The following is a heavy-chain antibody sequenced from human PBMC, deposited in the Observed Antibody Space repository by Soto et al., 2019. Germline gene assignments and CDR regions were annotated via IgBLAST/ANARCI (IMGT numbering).Heavy chain of an antibody. J-gene: IGHJ3*02. Sequence: QVQLQESGPGLVKPSQTLSLTCTVSGGSISSGGYYWSWIRQHPGKGLEWIGYIYYSGSTYYNPSLKSRVTISVDTSKNQFSPKLSSVTAADTAVYYCARVRGPYCSGGSCYSVAFDIWGQGTMVTVSS. V-gene: IGHV4-31*03. CDR1: GGSISSGGYY. CDR3: ARVRGPYCSGGSCYSVAFDI. CDR2: IYYSGST. D-gene: IGHD2-15*01.